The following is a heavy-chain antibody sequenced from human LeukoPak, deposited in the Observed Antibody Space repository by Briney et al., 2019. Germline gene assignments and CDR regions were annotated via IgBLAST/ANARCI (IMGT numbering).Heavy chain of an antibody. CDR2: ISYDGSNK. J-gene: IGHJ4*02. V-gene: IGHV3-30-3*01. CDR3: ARPHGSGSYYIQGVGY. D-gene: IGHD3-10*01. CDR1: GFTFSSYA. Sequence: GRSLRLSCAASGFTFSSYAMHWVRQAPGKGLEWVAVISYDGSNKYYADSVKGRFTISRDNSKNTLYLQMNSLRAEDTAVYYCARPHGSGSYYIQGVGYWGQGTLVTVSS.